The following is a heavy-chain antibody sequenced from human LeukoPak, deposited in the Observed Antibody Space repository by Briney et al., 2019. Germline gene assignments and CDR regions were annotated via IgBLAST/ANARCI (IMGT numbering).Heavy chain of an antibody. CDR2: IYYSGST. CDR1: GGSISSYY. CDR3: ARQGGGYDILTGYYRYLFDY. D-gene: IGHD3-9*01. J-gene: IGHJ4*02. V-gene: IGHV4-59*01. Sequence: SETLSLTCTVSGGSISSYYWSWIRQPPGKGLEWIGYIYYSGSTNYNPSLKSRVTISVDTSKNQFSLKLSSVTAADTAVYYCARQGGGYDILTGYYRYLFDYWGQGTLVTVSS.